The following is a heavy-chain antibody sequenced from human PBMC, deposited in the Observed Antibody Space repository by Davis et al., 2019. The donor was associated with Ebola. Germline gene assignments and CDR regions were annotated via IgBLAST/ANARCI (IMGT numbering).Heavy chain of an antibody. V-gene: IGHV4-4*07. CDR2: IYTSGST. D-gene: IGHD3-3*01. J-gene: IGHJ4*02. CDR3: ARHGREWSGYYDFDY. Sequence: PSETLSLTCTVSGDSMNGYYWSWIRQPAGKGLDWIGRIYTSGSTNYNPSLKSRVTMSVDTSKNQFPLKLSSVTAADTAVYYCARHGREWSGYYDFDYWGQGTLVTVSS. CDR1: GDSMNGYY.